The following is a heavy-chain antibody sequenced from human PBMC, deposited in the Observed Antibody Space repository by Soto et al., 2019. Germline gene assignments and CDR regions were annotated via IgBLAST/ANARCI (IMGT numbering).Heavy chain of an antibody. V-gene: IGHV4-59*01. D-gene: IGHD4-17*01. Sequence: SETLSLTCTVSGGSIGSYYWSWIRQPPGKGLEWIGYIYYSGSTNYNPSLKSRVTISVDTSKNQFSLKLSSVTAADTAVYYCARVRRLSMTTVTTYWFDPWGQGTLVTVSS. CDR3: ARVRRLSMTTVTTYWFDP. J-gene: IGHJ5*02. CDR2: IYYSGST. CDR1: GGSIGSYY.